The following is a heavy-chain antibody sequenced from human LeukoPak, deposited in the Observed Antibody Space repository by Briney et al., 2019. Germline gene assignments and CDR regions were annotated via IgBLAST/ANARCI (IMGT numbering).Heavy chain of an antibody. CDR2: INHSGST. CDR3: AREITGTTSLTDYYYGMDV. J-gene: IGHJ6*02. Sequence: ASETLSLTCAVYGGSFSGYYWSWIRQPPGKGLEWIGEINHSGSTNYNPSLKSRVTISVDTSKNQFSLKLSSVTAAGTAVYYCAREITGTTSLTDYYYGMDVWGQGTTVTVSS. V-gene: IGHV4-34*01. D-gene: IGHD1-20*01. CDR1: GGSFSGYY.